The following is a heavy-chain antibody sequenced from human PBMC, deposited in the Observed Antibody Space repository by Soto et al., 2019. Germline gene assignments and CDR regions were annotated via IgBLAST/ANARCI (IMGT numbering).Heavy chain of an antibody. CDR3: ARLRRDWGDAFDL. Sequence: QVQLVQSGADVKKPGSSVRVSCKTSGGPFGNSAISWVRQAPAQRLEWIGEIIPVFDKANYAQNFQGRLTITADDSTATVFMQLSSLRSEDTAAYFCARLRRDWGDAFDLWGQGTLVTVSS. CDR1: GGPFGNSA. V-gene: IGHV1-69*01. D-gene: IGHD3-16*01. J-gene: IGHJ3*01. CDR2: IIPVFDKA.